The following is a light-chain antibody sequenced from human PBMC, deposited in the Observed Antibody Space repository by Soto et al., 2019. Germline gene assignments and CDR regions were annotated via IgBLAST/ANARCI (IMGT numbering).Light chain of an antibody. CDR2: GAS. V-gene: IGKV3-20*01. CDR3: QQYGSSGT. CDR1: QSVSNNY. J-gene: IGKJ1*01. Sequence: EIVFTQSPGTLSLSPGERATLSCRASQSVSNNYLAWYQQKPGQAPRLLIYGASNRATDIPDRFSGSGSGTDFTLTISRLEPEYFAVYYCQQYGSSGTFGQGTKVEIK.